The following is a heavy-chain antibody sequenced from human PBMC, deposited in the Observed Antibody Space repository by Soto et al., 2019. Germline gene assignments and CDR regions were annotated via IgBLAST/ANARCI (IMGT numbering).Heavy chain of an antibody. J-gene: IGHJ6*03. CDR1: GFTFSSYW. Sequence: EVQLVESGGGLVQPGGSLRLSCAASGFTFSSYWMSLVRQAPGKGLEWVANIKQDGSEKYYVDSVKGRFTISRDNAKNSLYLQMNSLRAEDTAVYYCARCTGELEYYYYYMDVWGKGTTVTVSS. V-gene: IGHV3-7*01. CDR2: IKQDGSEK. CDR3: ARCTGELEYYYYYMDV. D-gene: IGHD1-26*01.